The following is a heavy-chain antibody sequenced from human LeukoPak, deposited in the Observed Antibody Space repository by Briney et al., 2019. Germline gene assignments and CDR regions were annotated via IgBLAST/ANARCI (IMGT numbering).Heavy chain of an antibody. CDR1: GGSFSGYY. V-gene: IGHV4-34*01. J-gene: IGHJ3*02. CDR3: ARPRLGATSFDAFDI. D-gene: IGHD1-26*01. Sequence: SETLSLTCAVYGGSFSGYYWSWIRQPPGKGLEWIGEINHSGSTNYNPSLKSRVTISVDTSKNQFSLKLSSVTAADTAVYYCARPRLGATSFDAFDIWGQGTMVTVSS. CDR2: INHSGST.